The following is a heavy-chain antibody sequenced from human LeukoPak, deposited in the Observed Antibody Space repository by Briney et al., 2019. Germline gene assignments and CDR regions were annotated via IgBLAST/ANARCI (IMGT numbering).Heavy chain of an antibody. CDR2: IYTSGSTNYNPSPSGST. V-gene: IGHV4-4*07. J-gene: IGHJ4*02. CDR3: ARDQGVRPLYYFDY. D-gene: IGHD3-10*01. Sequence: SETLSLTCTVSGGSISSYYWSWIRQPAGKGLGWIGRIYTSGSTNYNPSPSGSTNYNPSLRSRVTMSLDTSKNQFSLKLSSVTAADTAVYYCARDQGVRPLYYFDYWGQGALATVSS. CDR1: GGSISSYY.